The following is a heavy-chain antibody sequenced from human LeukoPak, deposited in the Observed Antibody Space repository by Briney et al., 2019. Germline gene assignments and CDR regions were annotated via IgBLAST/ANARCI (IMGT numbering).Heavy chain of an antibody. CDR1: GGSFSGYY. CDR3: ARGPYYYDSSGCLDY. D-gene: IGHD3-22*01. V-gene: IGHV4-34*01. J-gene: IGHJ4*02. CDR2: INHSGST. Sequence: SETLSLTCAVYGGSFSGYYWSWIRQPPGKGLEWIGEINHSGSTNYNPSLKSRVTISVDTSKNQYSLKLSSVTAADTAVYYCARGPYYYDSSGCLDYWGQGTLVTVSS.